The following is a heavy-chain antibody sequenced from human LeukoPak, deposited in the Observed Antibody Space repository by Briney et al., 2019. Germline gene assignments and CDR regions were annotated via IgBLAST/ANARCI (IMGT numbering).Heavy chain of an antibody. V-gene: IGHV1-8*01. CDR3: ARAKLIAARRVHTGNWFDP. D-gene: IGHD6-6*01. J-gene: IGHJ5*02. Sequence: GASVKVSCKASGYTFTSYDINWVRQATGQGLEWMGWMNPNSGNTGYAQKFQGRATMTRNTSISTAYMELSSLRSEDTAVYYCARAKLIAARRVHTGNWFDPWGQGTLVTVSS. CDR2: MNPNSGNT. CDR1: GYTFTSYD.